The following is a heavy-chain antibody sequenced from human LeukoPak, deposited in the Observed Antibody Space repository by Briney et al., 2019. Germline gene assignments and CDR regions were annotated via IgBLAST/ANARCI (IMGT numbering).Heavy chain of an antibody. J-gene: IGHJ4*02. V-gene: IGHV4-39*01. Sequence: PSETLSLTCTVSGDSISTSSNYWGGIRQLPGKGLEWIGSVYRSGSSYYNPSLNNRVTISVDTSKNQFTLNLTSVTAADTAVYYCARRGTSGWAYYFDFWGQGSLLTVSS. CDR2: VYRSGSS. CDR1: GDSISTSSNY. CDR3: ARRGTSGWAYYFDF. D-gene: IGHD6-19*01.